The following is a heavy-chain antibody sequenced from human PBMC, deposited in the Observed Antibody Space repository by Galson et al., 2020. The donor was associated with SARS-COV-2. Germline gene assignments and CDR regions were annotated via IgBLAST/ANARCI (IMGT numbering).Heavy chain of an antibody. Sequence: SLKISCAASGFTFDDYAMHWVRQAPGKGLEWVSGISWNSGSIGYADSVKGRFTISRDNAKNSLYLQMNSLRAEDTALYYCAKDISSGDLVATIRGLLDYWGQGTLVTVSS. J-gene: IGHJ4*02. D-gene: IGHD5-12*01. CDR3: AKDISSGDLVATIRGLLDY. CDR1: GFTFDDYA. CDR2: ISWNSGSI. V-gene: IGHV3-9*01.